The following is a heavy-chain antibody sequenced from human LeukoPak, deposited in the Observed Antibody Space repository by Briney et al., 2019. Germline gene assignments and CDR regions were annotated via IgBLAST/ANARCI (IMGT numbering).Heavy chain of an antibody. V-gene: IGHV3-23*01. D-gene: IGHD6-19*01. CDR3: TKASSSGWYPFDY. Sequence: SGGSLRLSCAASGFTFSSYAMSWVRQAPGRGLEWVSAVSGSGGSTYYADSVRGRFSISRDNSKNTLYLQMDSLRAEDTAVFYCTKASSSGWYPFDYWGQGTLVTVSS. CDR2: VSGSGGST. CDR1: GFTFSSYA. J-gene: IGHJ4*02.